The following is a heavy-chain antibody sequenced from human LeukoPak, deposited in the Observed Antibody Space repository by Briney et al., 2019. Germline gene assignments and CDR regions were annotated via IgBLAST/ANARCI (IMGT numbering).Heavy chain of an antibody. D-gene: IGHD1-14*01. Sequence: GASVKVSCKASDYTFTSYGISWVRQAPGQGLEWIGWINAYNGNTNYGRKLQGRVTMTTDTTTSTAYMELRSLRSDDTAVYYCARDAGKLSCSHWGQGTLVTVSS. CDR1: DYTFTSYG. V-gene: IGHV1-18*01. J-gene: IGHJ4*02. CDR3: ARDAGKLSCSH. CDR2: INAYNGNT.